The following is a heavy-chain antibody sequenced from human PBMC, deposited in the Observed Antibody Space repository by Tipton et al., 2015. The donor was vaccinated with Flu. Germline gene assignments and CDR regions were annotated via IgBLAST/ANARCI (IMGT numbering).Heavy chain of an antibody. CDR3: ARSDSGTYYLPDYFHY. Sequence: GLVKPSETLSLTCAVYGGSFSDHYWTWLRQAPGKGLEWIGEINHSGTSNYNPSLKSRVTISVDTSMNQFSLKLSSVTAADTAVYYCARSDSGTYYLPDYFHYWGQGTLVSVSS. CDR2: INHSGTS. V-gene: IGHV4-34*10. D-gene: IGHD1-26*01. CDR1: GGSFSDHY. J-gene: IGHJ4*02.